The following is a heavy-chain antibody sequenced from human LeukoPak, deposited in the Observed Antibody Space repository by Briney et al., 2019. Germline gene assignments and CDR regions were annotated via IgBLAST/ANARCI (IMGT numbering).Heavy chain of an antibody. V-gene: IGHV4-61*02. CDR1: GFSITSGTFY. D-gene: IGHD6-13*01. CDR3: TRGTSWFFTS. CDR2: LSSSGGT. Sequence: SQTLSLTCDVSGFSITSGTFYWSWIRQSAGKGLEWIGRLSSSGGTTDNPSLQNRVTISRDTSQNQFFLTLTSVTAADTALYYCTRGTSWFFTSWGQGILVTVSS. J-gene: IGHJ1*01.